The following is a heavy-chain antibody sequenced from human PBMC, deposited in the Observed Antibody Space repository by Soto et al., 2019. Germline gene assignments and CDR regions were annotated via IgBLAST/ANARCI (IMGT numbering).Heavy chain of an antibody. V-gene: IGHV3-23*01. Sequence: EVQLLESGGGLVQPGGSLRLSCEASGFASNNYALTWVRQAPGKGLEWVSSISGSGATTYYADSVKGRFTLSRDNSQNTLYLQMSSLRSEDTAIYYCGKGGLESSHGTVDNWGQGTLVTVSS. CDR1: GFASNNYA. D-gene: IGHD3-16*01. CDR2: ISGSGATT. J-gene: IGHJ4*02. CDR3: GKGGLESSHGTVDN.